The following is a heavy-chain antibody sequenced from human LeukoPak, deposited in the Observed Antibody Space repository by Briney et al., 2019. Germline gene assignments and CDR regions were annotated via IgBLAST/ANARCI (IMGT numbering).Heavy chain of an antibody. CDR1: GFTFSTYT. J-gene: IGHJ4*02. Sequence: GGSLRLTCAASGFTFSTYTMYWVRHPPGKRLEWVSIIGNNGGGIHYADSVKGRFTISRDNFKNALYLQMNSLRVEDTAVYYCAIDPNWGTHSWGQGVLVTVSS. CDR2: IGNNGGGI. V-gene: IGHV3-23*01. CDR3: AIDPNWGTHS. D-gene: IGHD7-27*01.